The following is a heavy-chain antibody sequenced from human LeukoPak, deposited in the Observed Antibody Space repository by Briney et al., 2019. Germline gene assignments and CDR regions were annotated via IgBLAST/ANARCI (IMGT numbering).Heavy chain of an antibody. CDR3: ASGSYPAGMDV. CDR1: GYTFTGYY. D-gene: IGHD1-26*01. J-gene: IGHJ6*02. CDR2: INPNSGGT. V-gene: IGHV1-2*04. Sequence: ASVKVSCKASGYTFTGYYMHWAPQAPGQGLEWMGWINPNSGGTNYTQKLQGWVTMTRDTSISTAYMELSRLRSDDTAVYYCASGSYPAGMDVWGQGTTVTVSS.